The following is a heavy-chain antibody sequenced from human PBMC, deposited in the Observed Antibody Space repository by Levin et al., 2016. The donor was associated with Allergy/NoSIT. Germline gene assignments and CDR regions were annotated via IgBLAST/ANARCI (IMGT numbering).Heavy chain of an antibody. CDR2: INHSGST. CDR3: ARGRGRIQLYYYGMDV. J-gene: IGHJ6*02. CDR1: GGSFSGYY. V-gene: IGHV4-34*01. Sequence: SETLSLTCAVYGGSFSGYYWSWIRQPPGKGLEWIGEINHSGSTNYNPSLKSRVTISVDTSKNQFSLKLSSVTAADTAVYYCARGRGRIQLYYYGMDVWGQGTTVTVSS. D-gene: IGHD5-18*01.